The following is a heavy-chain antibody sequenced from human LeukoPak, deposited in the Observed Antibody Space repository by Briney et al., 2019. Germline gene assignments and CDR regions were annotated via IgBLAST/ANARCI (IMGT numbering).Heavy chain of an antibody. CDR2: IQYDGSNE. CDR3: AKLREWELPDLFDY. V-gene: IGHV3-30*02. Sequence: PGGSLRLSCAASGFTFSSYGTHWVRQAPGKGLEWVAYIQYDGSNEQYADSVKGRFSISRDSSKNTLYLQMNSLRAEDTAVYYCAKLREWELPDLFDYWGQGTLVTVSS. D-gene: IGHD1-26*01. CDR1: GFTFSSYG. J-gene: IGHJ4*02.